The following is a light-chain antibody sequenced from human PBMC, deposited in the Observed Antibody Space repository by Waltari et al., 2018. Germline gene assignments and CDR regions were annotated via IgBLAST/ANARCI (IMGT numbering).Light chain of an antibody. Sequence: EIVLAQSPGTLSLSPGERATLSCRASQSVSSNYLAWYQQNPGQAPRLLIYDASSRATGIPDRFSGSGSGTDFTLSISRLEPEDFAVYYCQQFGSLPFTFGPGTKVDIK. CDR3: QQFGSLPFT. CDR2: DAS. V-gene: IGKV3-20*01. J-gene: IGKJ3*01. CDR1: QSVSSNY.